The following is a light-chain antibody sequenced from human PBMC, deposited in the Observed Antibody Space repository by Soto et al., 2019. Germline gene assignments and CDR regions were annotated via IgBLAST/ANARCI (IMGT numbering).Light chain of an antibody. CDR3: SSYRGRDNFGV. V-gene: IGLV2-8*01. CDR1: SSDVGAYNY. CDR2: EVS. Sequence: QSALTQPPSASGSPGQSVTISCTGTSSDVGAYNYVYWYQQHPGKVPKLMMYEVSKRPSGVPDRFSGYKSGNTASLTVSGLQAGHVAVCYCSSYRGRDNFGVLVTGTTVTVL. J-gene: IGLJ1*01.